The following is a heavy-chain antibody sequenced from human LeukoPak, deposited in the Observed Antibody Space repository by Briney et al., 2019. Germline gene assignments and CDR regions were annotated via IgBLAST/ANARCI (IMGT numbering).Heavy chain of an antibody. Sequence: SETLSLTCTVSGGSISSYYWSWIRQPPGKGLEWIGYIYYSGSTNYNPSLKSRDTISVDTSKNQFSLKLTSVTAADTAVYYCARLGIGVVPTAMLGDYYFDYWGQGTLVTVSS. V-gene: IGHV4-59*08. J-gene: IGHJ4*02. CDR3: ARLGIGVVPTAMLGDYYFDY. CDR2: IYYSGST. D-gene: IGHD2-2*01. CDR1: GGSISSYY.